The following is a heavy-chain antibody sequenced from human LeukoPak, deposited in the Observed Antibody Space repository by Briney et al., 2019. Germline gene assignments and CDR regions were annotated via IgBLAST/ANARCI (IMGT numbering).Heavy chain of an antibody. CDR1: GFTFSSYA. V-gene: IGHV3-23*01. CDR3: AKASRSGYYHFDY. Sequence: GGSLRLSCAASGFTFSSYAMSWVRQAPGKGLGWVSAISGSGGSTYYADSVKGRFTISRDNSKNTLYLQMNSLRAEDTAVYYCAKASRSGYYHFDYWGQGTLVTVSS. D-gene: IGHD3-3*01. CDR2: ISGSGGST. J-gene: IGHJ4*02.